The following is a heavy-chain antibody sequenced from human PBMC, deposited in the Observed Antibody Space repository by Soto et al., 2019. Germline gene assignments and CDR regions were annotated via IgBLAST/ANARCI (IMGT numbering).Heavy chain of an antibody. CDR1: GGSISSYY. CDR2: MYYSGIT. D-gene: IGHD1-26*01. J-gene: IGHJ4*02. CDR3: AREDMSGTYYFDY. V-gene: IGHV4-59*01. Sequence: SETLSLTCTVSGGSISSYYWSWIRQPPGKGLEWIGYMYYSGITNSNPALKSRVTLSVDRSRNQFSLSLSSVTAADTAVYYCAREDMSGTYYFDYWGPGTQVTVSS.